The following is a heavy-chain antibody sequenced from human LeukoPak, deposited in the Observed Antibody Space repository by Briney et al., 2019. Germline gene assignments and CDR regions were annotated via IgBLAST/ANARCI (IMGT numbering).Heavy chain of an antibody. CDR1: GGSISSYY. Sequence: SETLSLTCTVSGGSISSYYWSWIRQPPGKGLEWIGYIYYGGSTNYNPSLKSRVTISVDTSKNQFSLKLSSVTAADTAVYYCARDLIESEGWFDPWGQGTLVTVSS. CDR2: IYYGGST. CDR3: ARDLIESEGWFDP. J-gene: IGHJ5*02. V-gene: IGHV4-59*01. D-gene: IGHD3-3*01.